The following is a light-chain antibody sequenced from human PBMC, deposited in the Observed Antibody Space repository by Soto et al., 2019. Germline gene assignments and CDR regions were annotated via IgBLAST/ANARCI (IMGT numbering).Light chain of an antibody. J-gene: IGLJ1*01. CDR2: EGS. CDR3: CSYAGSSTFYV. Sequence: QSALTQPASVSGSPGQSITISCTGTSSDVGSYNLVSWYQQHPGKAPKLMIYEGSKRPSGVSNRFSGSKSGNTASLTISGLQAEDXADYYCCSYAGSSTFYVFGTGTK. CDR1: SSDVGSYNL. V-gene: IGLV2-23*01.